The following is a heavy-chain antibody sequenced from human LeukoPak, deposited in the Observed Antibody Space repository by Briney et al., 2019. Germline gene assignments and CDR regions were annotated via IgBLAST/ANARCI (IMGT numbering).Heavy chain of an antibody. V-gene: IGHV3-23*01. CDR2: ISGSGGST. J-gene: IGHJ4*02. Sequence: GGSLRLSCAASGFTFSSYAMSWVRQAPGKGLEWVSAISGSGGSTYYADSVKGRFTISRDNSKNTLYLQMNSLGAEDTAVYYCAKAEWGPVAANFDYWGQGTLVTVSS. CDR1: GFTFSSYA. CDR3: AKAEWGPVAANFDY. D-gene: IGHD6-19*01.